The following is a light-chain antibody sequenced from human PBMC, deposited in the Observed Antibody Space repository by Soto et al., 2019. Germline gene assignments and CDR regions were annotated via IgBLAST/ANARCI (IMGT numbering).Light chain of an antibody. Sequence: QSALTQPASVSGSPGQSITISCTGTSSDVGGYNYVSWYQQHPGKAPKLMIYEVTNRPSGISNRFSGSKSGNTASLTISGLQAEDEAEYYCSSYTSRSALVVFGGGTKLTVL. CDR3: SSYTSRSALVV. CDR2: EVT. CDR1: SSDVGGYNY. V-gene: IGLV2-14*01. J-gene: IGLJ2*01.